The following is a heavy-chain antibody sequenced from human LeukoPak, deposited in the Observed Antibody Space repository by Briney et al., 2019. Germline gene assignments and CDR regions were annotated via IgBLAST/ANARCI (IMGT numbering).Heavy chain of an antibody. CDR1: GFTFSSYS. CDR3: VTDTSMGGLFDY. Sequence: PGGSLRLSCAASGFTFSSYSMNWVRQAPEKGLEWVSYISSSSNTIYYADSVKGRFTISRDNAKNSLYLQMNSLRDEDTALYYCVTDTSMGGLFDYWGQGTLVTVSS. V-gene: IGHV3-48*02. CDR2: ISSSSNTI. D-gene: IGHD5-18*01. J-gene: IGHJ4*02.